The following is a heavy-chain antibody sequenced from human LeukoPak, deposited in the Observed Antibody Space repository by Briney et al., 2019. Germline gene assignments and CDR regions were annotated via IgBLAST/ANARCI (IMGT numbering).Heavy chain of an antibody. CDR2: INSDGSST. D-gene: IGHD2-15*01. Sequence: PGGSLRLSCAASGFTFSRYWMHWVRQAPGKGPVWVSRINSDGSSTSYADSVKGRFTISRDNAKNTLYLQMNSLRAEDTAVYYCARESLTDIVVVGAFDIWGQGTMVTVPS. V-gene: IGHV3-74*01. CDR1: GFTFSRYW. J-gene: IGHJ3*02. CDR3: ARESLTDIVVVGAFDI.